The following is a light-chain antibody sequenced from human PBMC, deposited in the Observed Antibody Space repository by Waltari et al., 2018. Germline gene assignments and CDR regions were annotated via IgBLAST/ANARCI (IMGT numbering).Light chain of an antibody. CDR1: TSNIATRYD. CDR3: QSYDSSLSAPYV. V-gene: IGLV1-40*01. Sequence: QSLLTQPPSVSGAPGQRVTISCTGTTSNIATRYDVHWYQQLPGTAPKLLIYGNKKRPSGVPDRFSGSKSGTSASLAITGLQAEDEADYYCQSYDSSLSAPYVFGTGTKVTVL. J-gene: IGLJ1*01. CDR2: GNK.